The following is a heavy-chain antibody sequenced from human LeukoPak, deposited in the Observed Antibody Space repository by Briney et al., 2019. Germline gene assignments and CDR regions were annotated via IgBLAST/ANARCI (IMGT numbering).Heavy chain of an antibody. CDR2: IYYSGST. CDR3: ARQLSIVGAPIY. D-gene: IGHD1-26*01. J-gene: IGHJ4*02. CDR1: GGSISSYY. Sequence: SETLPLTCTVSGGSISSYYWSWIRQPPGKGLEWIGYIYYSGSTNYNPSLKSRVTISVDTSKNQFSLKLSSVTAADTAVYYCARQLSIVGAPIYWGQGTLVTVSS. V-gene: IGHV4-59*08.